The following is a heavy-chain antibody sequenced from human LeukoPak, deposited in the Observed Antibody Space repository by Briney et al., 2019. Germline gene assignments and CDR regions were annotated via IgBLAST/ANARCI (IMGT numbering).Heavy chain of an antibody. Sequence: PGRSLRLSCLASGFTFSSYAMHWVRQAPGKGLEYVSAISSNGGSTYYADSVKGRFTISRDNSKNTLYLQMSSLRAEDTAVYYCVKANSSGWGYYFDYWGQGTLVTVSS. CDR2: ISSNGGST. J-gene: IGHJ4*02. CDR1: GFTFSSYA. D-gene: IGHD6-19*01. V-gene: IGHV3-64D*06. CDR3: VKANSSGWGYYFDY.